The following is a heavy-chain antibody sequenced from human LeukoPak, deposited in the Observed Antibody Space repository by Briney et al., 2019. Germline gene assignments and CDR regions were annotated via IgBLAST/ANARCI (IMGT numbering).Heavy chain of an antibody. CDR1: GGSIRSSNYN. CDR2: IHYTGST. J-gene: IGHJ6*03. CDR3: ARTGGSFYFYYYMDV. V-gene: IGHV4-39*07. Sequence: SETLSLTCTGSGGSIRSSNYNWGWLRQPPGKGLEWIGSIHYTGSTYHNPSLKSRVTISVDTSKNKFSLKLSSVTAADTALCYCARTGGSFYFYYYMDVWGKGTTVTVSS. D-gene: IGHD1-26*01.